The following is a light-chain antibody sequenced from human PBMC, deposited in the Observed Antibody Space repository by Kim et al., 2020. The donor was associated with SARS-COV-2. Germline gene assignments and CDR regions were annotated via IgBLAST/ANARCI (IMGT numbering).Light chain of an antibody. J-gene: IGKJ5*01. Sequence: DIQMTQSPSSLSASVGDRITITCQASQDINNYLNWYQQKPGKAPKLLIYDASNLETGVPSRFSGGGSGTDFTFNISSLQPEDFATYYCQQYDNHPITFGQGTRLEIK. V-gene: IGKV1-33*01. CDR1: QDINNY. CDR3: QQYDNHPIT. CDR2: DAS.